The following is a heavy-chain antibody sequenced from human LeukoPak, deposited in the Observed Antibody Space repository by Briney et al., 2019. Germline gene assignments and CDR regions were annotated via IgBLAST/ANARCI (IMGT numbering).Heavy chain of an antibody. CDR2: IYHSGST. D-gene: IGHD1-26*01. CDR3: ARGRPVTGSFYFDY. V-gene: IGHV4-4*02. J-gene: IGHJ4*02. Sequence: PSGTLSLTCAVSGGSISSSNWWSWVRQPPGKGLEWIGEIYHSGSTNYNPSLKSRVTISVDTSKNQFSLKLTSVTAADTAVYYCARGRPVTGSFYFDYWGQGTLATVSS. CDR1: GGSISSSNW.